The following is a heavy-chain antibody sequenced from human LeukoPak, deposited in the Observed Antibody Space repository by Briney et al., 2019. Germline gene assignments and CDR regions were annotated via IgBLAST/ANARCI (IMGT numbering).Heavy chain of an antibody. CDR2: IYSGGST. J-gene: IGHJ4*02. Sequence: PGGSLRLSCAASGFTVSSNYMSWVRQAPGKGLEWVSVIYSGGSTYYADSMKGRFTISRDNSKNTLYRQMNSLRAEDTAVYYCATGHNYGPVEYWGQGTLVTVSS. CDR1: GFTVSSNY. D-gene: IGHD5-18*01. V-gene: IGHV3-53*01. CDR3: ATGHNYGPVEY.